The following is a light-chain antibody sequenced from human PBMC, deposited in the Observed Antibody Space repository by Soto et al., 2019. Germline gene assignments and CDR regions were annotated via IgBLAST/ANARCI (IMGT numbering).Light chain of an antibody. CDR2: GAS. V-gene: IGKV3-20*01. Sequence: EIVLTQSPGTLSLSPGERATLSCRASQSVSSYYLAWFQQKPGQAPRLLISGASNRATGIPERFSGSGSGTDFTLTISRLEPEDSEVYYCLQYGNAPWAFGQGTKVDIK. J-gene: IGKJ1*01. CDR3: LQYGNAPWA. CDR1: QSVSSYY.